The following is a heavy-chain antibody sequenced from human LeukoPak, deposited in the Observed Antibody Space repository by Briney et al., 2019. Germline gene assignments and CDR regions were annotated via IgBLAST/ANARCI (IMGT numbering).Heavy chain of an antibody. CDR3: AKDSIPIIFVVPFAS. Sequence: ASVKVSCKASGYTFTSYAMNWVRQAPGQGLEWMGWINPNSGDTNSAQKFQGRVTMTRDTSINTAYMELNRLRSDDTAVYYCAKDSIPIIFVVPFASWGKETLVTVS. CDR2: INPNSGDT. J-gene: IGHJ4*02. D-gene: IGHD2-21*01. CDR1: GYTFTSYA. V-gene: IGHV1-2*02.